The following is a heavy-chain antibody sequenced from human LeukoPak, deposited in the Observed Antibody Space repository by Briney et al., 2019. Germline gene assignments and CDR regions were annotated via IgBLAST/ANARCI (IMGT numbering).Heavy chain of an antibody. CDR3: ARDRYCSGGSCYSGGMDV. V-gene: IGHV3-48*03. CDR1: GFTFSSYE. Sequence: GGSLRLSCAASGFTFSSYEMNWVRQAPGKGLEWVSYISSSGSTIYYADSVKGRFTISRDNAKNSLYLQMNSLRSEDTAVYYCARDRYCSGGSCYSGGMDVWGKGTTVTVSS. D-gene: IGHD2-15*01. J-gene: IGHJ6*04. CDR2: ISSSGSTI.